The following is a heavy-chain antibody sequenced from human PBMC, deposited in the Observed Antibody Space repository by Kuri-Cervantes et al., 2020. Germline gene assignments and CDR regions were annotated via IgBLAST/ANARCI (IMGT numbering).Heavy chain of an antibody. CDR2: ISSSSSYI. CDR1: GFTFSSYS. Sequence: ETLSLTCAASGFTFSSYSMNWVRQAPGKGLEWVSSISSSSSYIYYADSVKGRFTISRDNAKNSLYLQMDSLRAEDTAVYYCARGSYRHYYFDYWGQGTLVTVSS. D-gene: IGHD3-16*02. V-gene: IGHV3-21*01. CDR3: ARGSYRHYYFDY. J-gene: IGHJ4*02.